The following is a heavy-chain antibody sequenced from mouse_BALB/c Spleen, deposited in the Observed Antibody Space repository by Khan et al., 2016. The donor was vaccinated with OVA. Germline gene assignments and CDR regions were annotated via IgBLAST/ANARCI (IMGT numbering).Heavy chain of an antibody. CDR2: IWGDGST. D-gene: IGHD2-4*01. CDR1: GFSLTGYG. J-gene: IGHJ1*01. Sequence: QVQLKESGPGLVAPSQSLSITCTVSGFSLTGYGVNWVRQPPGKGLEWLGMIWGDGSTDYNSRLKSRLSISKDKSKSQVFLKMNSLQTDDTARYYGAGYDDDVGFDVWGAGTTVTVSS. V-gene: IGHV2-6-7*01. CDR3: AGYDDDVGFDV.